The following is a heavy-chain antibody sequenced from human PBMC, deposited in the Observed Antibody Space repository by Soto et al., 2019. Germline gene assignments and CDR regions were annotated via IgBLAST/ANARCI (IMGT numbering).Heavy chain of an antibody. CDR1: GFTFSSYV. Sequence: GSLRLSCAASGFTFSSYVMSWVRQAPGKGLEWVSGISGSATSTYYADSVNGRFTISRDNSRNTLYLQMNNLGAEDTAIYYCAGYYYFDYLDYWGQGT. CDR3: AGYYYFDYLDY. V-gene: IGHV3-23*01. D-gene: IGHD3-22*01. CDR2: ISGSATST. J-gene: IGHJ4*02.